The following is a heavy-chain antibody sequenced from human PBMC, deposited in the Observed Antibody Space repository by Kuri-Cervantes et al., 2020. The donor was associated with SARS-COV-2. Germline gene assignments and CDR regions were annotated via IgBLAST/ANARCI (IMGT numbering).Heavy chain of an antibody. CDR2: INPNSGGT. CDR1: GYTFTGYY. Sequence: ASVKVSXKASGYTFTGYYMHWVRQAPGQGLEWMXXINPNSGGTNYXQKFQGRVTMTXDTSISTAYMELSRLRSDDTAVYYCARDPGGLDAFDIWGQGTMVTVSS. D-gene: IGHD4-23*01. J-gene: IGHJ3*02. V-gene: IGHV1-2*02. CDR3: ARDPGGLDAFDI.